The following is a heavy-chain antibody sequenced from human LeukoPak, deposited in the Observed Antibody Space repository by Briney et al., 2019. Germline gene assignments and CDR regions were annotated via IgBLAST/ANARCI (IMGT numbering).Heavy chain of an antibody. CDR3: ARHGSTYALRN. Sequence: SETLSLTCTVSGGSINSYYWSWIRQPPGKGLEWIGYIYYSGSTNYNPSLKSRVTISVDTSNNQFSLKLSSVTAADTAVYYCARHGSTYALRNWGQGTLVTVSS. CDR2: IYYSGST. CDR1: GGSINSYY. V-gene: IGHV4-59*08. J-gene: IGHJ4*02. D-gene: IGHD2-2*01.